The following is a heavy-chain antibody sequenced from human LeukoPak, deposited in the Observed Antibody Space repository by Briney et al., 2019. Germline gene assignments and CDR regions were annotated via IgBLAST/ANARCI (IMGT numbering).Heavy chain of an antibody. CDR2: MNPNSGNT. D-gene: IGHD4-17*01. CDR3: ARDDDYGDYGALFDY. CDR1: GYTFTSYD. V-gene: IGHV1-8*01. J-gene: IGHJ4*02. Sequence: ASVKVSCKASGYTFTSYDINWVRQATGQGLEWMGWMNPNSGNTDYAQKLQGRVTMTTDTSTSTAYMELRSLRSDDTAVYYCARDDDYGDYGALFDYGGQGTLVTVSS.